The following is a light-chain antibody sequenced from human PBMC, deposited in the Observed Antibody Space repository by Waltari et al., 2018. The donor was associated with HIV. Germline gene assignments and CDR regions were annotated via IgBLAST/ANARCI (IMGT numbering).Light chain of an antibody. J-gene: IGLJ1*01. Sequence: QSVLTQPPSASGTPGQRVTFSCSGSSSNIGSNTVTWYQQFPGAAPKLLIYTNNQRPSGVPDRFPGSKSGTSASLAISGLRSEGEAGYYCAVWDDSLSGYVFGPGTKVTVL. CDR1: SSNIGSNT. CDR3: AVWDDSLSGYV. CDR2: TNN. V-gene: IGLV1-44*01.